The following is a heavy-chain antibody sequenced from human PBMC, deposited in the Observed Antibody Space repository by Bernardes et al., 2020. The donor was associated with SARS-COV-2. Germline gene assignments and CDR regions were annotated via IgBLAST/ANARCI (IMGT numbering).Heavy chain of an antibody. D-gene: IGHD3-10*01. Sequence: GGSLRLSCAASGFTFTNYAMTWVRQAPGKGLEWVSLITSGGATYYAGSVKGRFTISRDNSKNTLYLQMNSLRADETAVYYCARREAGSGQPYYFDYWGQGNLVTVSS. V-gene: IGHV3-23*01. CDR1: GFTFTNYA. CDR2: ITSGGAT. CDR3: ARREAGSGQPYYFDY. J-gene: IGHJ4*02.